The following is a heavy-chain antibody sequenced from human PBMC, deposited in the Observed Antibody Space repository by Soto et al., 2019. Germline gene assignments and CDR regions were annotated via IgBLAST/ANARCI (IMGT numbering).Heavy chain of an antibody. CDR1: GFLFNTST. J-gene: IGHJ5*02. CDR3: ETLGRADRPPLSA. CDR2: ISSRVNHI. D-gene: IGHD6-19*01. Sequence: GVTLSLSCEASGFLFNTSTLNWDRRDPDKGLWGVEAISSRVNHIYDADSAKGRFTIPRVNSKNTFYLLVPRVKIDGTAVDCYETLGRADRPPLSAWGQGTLVTVSS. V-gene: IGHV3-30*04.